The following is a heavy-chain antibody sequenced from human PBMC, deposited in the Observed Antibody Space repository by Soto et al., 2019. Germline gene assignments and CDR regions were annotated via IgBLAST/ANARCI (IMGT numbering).Heavy chain of an antibody. D-gene: IGHD1-26*01. V-gene: IGHV3-23*01. CDR2: ISGSGGNI. CDR1: GFTFSSNA. CDR3: GRRIGWGSDP. J-gene: IGHJ5*02. Sequence: EVQLLESGGGLEQPGWSLRLSCAASGFTFSSNAMSWVRQAPGKGLEWVSAISGSGGNIYYAESVKGRFTISRDNSENTLYLQMNGLRVEDTAENNGGRRIGWGSDPWGQGTWSPSPQ.